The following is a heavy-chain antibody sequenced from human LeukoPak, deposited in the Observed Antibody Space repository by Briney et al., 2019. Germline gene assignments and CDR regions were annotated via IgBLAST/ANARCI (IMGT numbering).Heavy chain of an antibody. CDR3: AKSSGSYSYYFDY. Sequence: GRSLRLFCAASGFTFSSYGMHWVRRAPGKGLEWVAVISYDGSNKYYADSAKGRFTISRDNSKNTLYLQMNSLRAEDTAVYYCAKSSGSYSYYFDYWGQGTLVTVSS. V-gene: IGHV3-30*18. CDR2: ISYDGSNK. J-gene: IGHJ4*02. CDR1: GFTFSSYG. D-gene: IGHD1-26*01.